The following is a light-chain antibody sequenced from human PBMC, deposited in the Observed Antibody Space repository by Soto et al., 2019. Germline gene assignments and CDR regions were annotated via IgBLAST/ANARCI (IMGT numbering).Light chain of an antibody. CDR1: SGHTRYA. Sequence: QSVLTQSPSASASLGASVKLTCTLNSGHTRYAIAWHQQQPEKGPRYLMKVNSDGSHIKADGIPDRFSGSGSGAERYLTISSLQSEDEADYYCQTWGTGILVVFGGGTKVTVL. CDR2: VNSDGSH. V-gene: IGLV4-69*01. J-gene: IGLJ2*01. CDR3: QTWGTGILVV.